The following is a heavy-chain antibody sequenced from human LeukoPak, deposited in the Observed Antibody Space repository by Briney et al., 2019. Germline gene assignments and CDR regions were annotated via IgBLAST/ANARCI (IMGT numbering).Heavy chain of an antibody. Sequence: GGSLRLSCAASEFIVSINYMTWVRQSPGKGLEWVANIKQDGSEKYYVDSVKGRFTISRDNAKNSLYLQMNSLRAEDTAVYYCARDLSRIHLWSNPYFDYWGQGTLVTVSS. J-gene: IGHJ4*02. V-gene: IGHV3-7*01. CDR3: ARDLSRIHLWSNPYFDY. CDR2: IKQDGSEK. CDR1: EFIVSINY. D-gene: IGHD5-18*01.